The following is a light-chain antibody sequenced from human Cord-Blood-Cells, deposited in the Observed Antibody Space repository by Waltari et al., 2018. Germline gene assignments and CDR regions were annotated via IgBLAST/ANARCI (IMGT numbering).Light chain of an antibody. CDR1: QSVSSSY. CDR3: QQYGSPPPT. V-gene: IGKV3-20*01. J-gene: IGKJ4*01. Sequence: ASQSVSSSYLAWYQQKPGQAPRLLIYGASSRATGIPARFSGSGSGTDFTLTISRLEPEDFAVYYCQQYGSPPPTFGGGTKVEIK. CDR2: GAS.